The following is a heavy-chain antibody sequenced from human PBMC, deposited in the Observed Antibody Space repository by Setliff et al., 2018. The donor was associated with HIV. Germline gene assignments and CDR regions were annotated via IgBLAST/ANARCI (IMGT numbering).Heavy chain of an antibody. CDR3: AGFPLSSSWYFY. CDR2: IYYSGST. J-gene: IGHJ4*02. D-gene: IGHD6-13*01. CDR1: GGSISSSGYY. V-gene: IGHV4-39*01. Sequence: LSLTCTVSGGSISSSGYYWGWIRQPPGKGLAWIGTIYYSGSTYYNPSLKSRVTISVDTSKNQFSLKLSSVTAADTAVYYCAGFPLSSSWYFYWGQGTLVTVSS.